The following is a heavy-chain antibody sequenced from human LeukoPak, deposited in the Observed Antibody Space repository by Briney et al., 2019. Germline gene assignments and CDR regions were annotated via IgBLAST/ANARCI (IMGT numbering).Heavy chain of an antibody. V-gene: IGHV3-30*04. CDR2: ISYDGSNK. J-gene: IGHJ6*03. Sequence: GRSLRLSCAASGFTFSSYAMHWVRQAPGKGLEWVAVISYDGSNKYYADSVKGRFTISRDNSKNTLYLQMNSLRAEDTAVYYCARGTYYDYVWGSYRFPPMDYYYYMDVWGKGTTVTVSS. CDR1: GFTFSSYA. D-gene: IGHD3-16*02. CDR3: ARGTYYDYVWGSYRFPPMDYYYYMDV.